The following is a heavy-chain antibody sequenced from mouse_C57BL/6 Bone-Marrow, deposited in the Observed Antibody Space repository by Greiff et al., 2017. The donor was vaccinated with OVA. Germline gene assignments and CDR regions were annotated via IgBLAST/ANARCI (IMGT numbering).Heavy chain of an antibody. V-gene: IGHV1-66*01. CDR3: ARGPAWFAY. CDR1: GYSFTSYY. CDR2: IYPGSGNT. J-gene: IGHJ3*01. Sequence: QVQLQQSGPELVKPGASVKISCKASGYSFTSYYIHWVKQRPGQGLEWIGWIYPGSGNTKYNEKFKGKATLTADTSSSTDYMQLSSLTSEDSAVYYCARGPAWFAYWGQGTLVTVSA.